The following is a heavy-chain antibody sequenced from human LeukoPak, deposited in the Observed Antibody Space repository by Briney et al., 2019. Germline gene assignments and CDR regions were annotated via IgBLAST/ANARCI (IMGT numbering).Heavy chain of an antibody. Sequence: ASVKVCCKASGGTFSSYAISWVRQPPGQGLEWMGGIIPIFGTANYAQKFQGRVTITADESTSTAYMELSSLRSEDTAVNYCARSGSYYYYGMDVWGQGTTVTVSS. CDR2: IIPIFGTA. D-gene: IGHD6-25*01. CDR1: GGTFSSYA. CDR3: ARSGSYYYYGMDV. V-gene: IGHV1-69*01. J-gene: IGHJ6*02.